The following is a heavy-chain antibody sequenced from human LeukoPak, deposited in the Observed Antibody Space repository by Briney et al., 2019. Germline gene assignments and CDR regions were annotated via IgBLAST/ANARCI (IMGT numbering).Heavy chain of an antibody. D-gene: IGHD6-13*01. Sequence: ASVKVSCKASGYTFTGYYMHWVRQAPGQGLEWMGWINPNSGGTNYAQKFQGRVTMTRDTSISTAYMELSRLRSDDTAVYYCAKNMKYCSSWYDWFDPWGQGTLVTVSS. J-gene: IGHJ5*02. CDR3: AKNMKYCSSWYDWFDP. V-gene: IGHV1-2*02. CDR1: GYTFTGYY. CDR2: INPNSGGT.